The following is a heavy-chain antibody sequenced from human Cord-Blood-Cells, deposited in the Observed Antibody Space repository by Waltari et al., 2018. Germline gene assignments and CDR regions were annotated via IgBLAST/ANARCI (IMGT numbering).Heavy chain of an antibody. J-gene: IGHJ2*01. CDR3: ARDETQMWGSFVPLYFDL. Sequence: LEWVSYISSSGSTIYYADSVKGRFTISRDNAKNSLYLQMNSLRAEDTAVYYCARDETQMWGSFVPLYFDLWGRGTLVTVSS. D-gene: IGHD2-8*01. CDR2: ISSSGSTI. V-gene: IGHV3-48*03.